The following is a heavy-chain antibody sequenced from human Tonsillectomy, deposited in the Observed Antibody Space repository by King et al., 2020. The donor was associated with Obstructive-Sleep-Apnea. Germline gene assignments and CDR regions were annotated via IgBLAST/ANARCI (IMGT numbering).Heavy chain of an antibody. V-gene: IGHV5-51*01. CDR3: ARPAVGGTLGDYYFDF. J-gene: IGHJ4*02. CDR1: GYNFFSYW. Sequence: VQLVESGAEVKKPGASLRISCKGSGYNFFSYWIGWVRQVPGKGLEWVAIIDPGDSDIRYSPSFQGQVTISADKSINTAYLQWDSLTASDTAMYYCARPAVGGTLGDYYFDFWGQGTLVTVSS. D-gene: IGHD6-19*01. CDR2: IDPGDSDI.